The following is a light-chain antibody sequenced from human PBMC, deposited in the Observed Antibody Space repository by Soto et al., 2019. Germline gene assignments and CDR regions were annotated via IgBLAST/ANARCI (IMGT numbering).Light chain of an antibody. CDR1: SSDVGGYNY. CDR2: EVS. CDR3: DSYSSSSPVI. Sequence: QSALTQPASVSGSPGQSITISCTGTSSDVGGYNYVSWYQQQHPGKAPKLMIYEVSYRPSGVSDRFSGSKSGNTASLTISGLRAEDEADYYCDSYSSSSPVIFGGGTKVTVL. J-gene: IGLJ2*01. V-gene: IGLV2-14*01.